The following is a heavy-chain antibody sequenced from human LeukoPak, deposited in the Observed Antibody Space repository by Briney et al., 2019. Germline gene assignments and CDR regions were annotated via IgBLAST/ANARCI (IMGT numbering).Heavy chain of an antibody. CDR2: IIPIFGTA. CDR3: ARDRGNNDRFDY. CDR1: GGTFSTYA. V-gene: IGHV1-69*13. D-gene: IGHD1-1*01. Sequence: ASVKVSCKASGGTFSTYAISWVRQAPGQGLEWMGGIIPIFGTANYAQTFQGRVTITADESTSTAYMELSSLRSEDTAVYYCARDRGNNDRFDYWGQGTLVTVSS. J-gene: IGHJ4*02.